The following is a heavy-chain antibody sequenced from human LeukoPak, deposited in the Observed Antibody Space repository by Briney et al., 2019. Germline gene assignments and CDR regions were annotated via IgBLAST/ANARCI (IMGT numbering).Heavy chain of an antibody. Sequence: ASVMVSCKASGYTFTGYYMHWVRQAPGQGLEWMGWINPNSGGTNYAQKFQGRVTMTRDTSISTAYMELSRLRSDDTAVYYCARVSGFWSGYYTFDYWGQGTLVTVSS. V-gene: IGHV1-2*02. J-gene: IGHJ4*02. CDR3: ARVSGFWSGYYTFDY. CDR2: INPNSGGT. D-gene: IGHD3-3*01. CDR1: GYTFTGYY.